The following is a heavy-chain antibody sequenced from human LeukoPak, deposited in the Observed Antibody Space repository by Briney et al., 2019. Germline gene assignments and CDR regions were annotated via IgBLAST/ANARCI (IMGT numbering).Heavy chain of an antibody. CDR2: IRYVGINK. CDR3: AKDLTSSHGYSYGYFDY. CDR1: GFTFSSYG. D-gene: IGHD5-18*01. V-gene: IGHV3-30*02. Sequence: GGSLRLSCAASGFTFSSYGMHWVRQAPGKGLEWVAFIRYVGINKYYADSVKGRFTISRDNSKNTLYLQMNSLRAEDTAVYYCAKDLTSSHGYSYGYFDYWGQGTLVTVSS. J-gene: IGHJ4*02.